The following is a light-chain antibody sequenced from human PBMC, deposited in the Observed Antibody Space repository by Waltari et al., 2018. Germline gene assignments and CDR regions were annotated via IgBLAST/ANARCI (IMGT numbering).Light chain of an antibody. Sequence: DIVMTQSPDSLAVSLGERATFNCKSSQSVLSSSNNKNYLAWYQQKPGQPPKLLISWASTRESGVPDRFSGSGSGTDFTLTISSLQAEDVAVYYCQQYYSSPITFGQGTKVEIK. V-gene: IGKV4-1*01. J-gene: IGKJ1*01. CDR1: QSVLSSSNNKNY. CDR2: WAS. CDR3: QQYYSSPIT.